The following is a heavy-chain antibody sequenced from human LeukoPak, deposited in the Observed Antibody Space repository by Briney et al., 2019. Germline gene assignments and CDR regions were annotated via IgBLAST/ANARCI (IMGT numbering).Heavy chain of an antibody. CDR3: ARDLNWETY. CDR2: IKQDGSEK. D-gene: IGHD7-27*01. CDR1: GFTFSSYW. V-gene: IGHV3-7*01. Sequence: GGSLRLSCGASGFTFSSYWISWVRQAPGKGLEWVANIKQDGSEKYYVDSVKGRFTISRDNAKNSLYLQMNSLRAEDTAVYYCARDLNWETYWGQGTLVSVSS. J-gene: IGHJ4*02.